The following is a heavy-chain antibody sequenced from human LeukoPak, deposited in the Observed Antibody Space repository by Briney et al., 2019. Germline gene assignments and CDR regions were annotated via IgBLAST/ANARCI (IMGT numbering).Heavy chain of an antibody. J-gene: IGHJ4*02. D-gene: IGHD1-1*01. Sequence: SETLSLTCTVSGGSISTYYWSWTRQPPGRGLEWIGYISYTVTSNYNPSLKRRVTISVDTSKIQFSLKLSSVTAADTAVYYCARVGDWNDLVYWGQGTLVTVSS. V-gene: IGHV4-59*01. CDR1: GGSISTYY. CDR3: ARVGDWNDLVY. CDR2: ISYTVTS.